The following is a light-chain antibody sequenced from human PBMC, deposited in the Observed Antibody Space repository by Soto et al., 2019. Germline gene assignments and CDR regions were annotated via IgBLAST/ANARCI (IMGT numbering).Light chain of an antibody. J-gene: IGKJ5*01. CDR2: AAS. V-gene: IGKV1-39*01. CDR3: QQYNNSTLT. Sequence: DIEMTQSPSSLSASVGDRATITCRASQSISSYLNWYQQKPGKAPKLLIYAASSLQSGVPSRFSCSGSGTECTRTISSLQSEDFYVDSCQQYNNSTLTFGQGTRLEIK. CDR1: QSISSY.